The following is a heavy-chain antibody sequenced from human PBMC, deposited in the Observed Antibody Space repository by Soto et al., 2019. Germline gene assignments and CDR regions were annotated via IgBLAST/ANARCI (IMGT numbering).Heavy chain of an antibody. CDR3: ARVYPRGHGGDCYLPDY. CDR2: ISAYNGNT. Sequence: ASVKVSCKASGYTFTSYGISWVRQAPGQGLEWMGWISAYNGNTNYAQKLQGRVTMTTDTSTSTAYMELRSLRSDDTAVYYCARVYPRGHGGDCYLPDYWGQGILVTVSS. D-gene: IGHD2-21*02. J-gene: IGHJ4*02. V-gene: IGHV1-18*01. CDR1: GYTFTSYG.